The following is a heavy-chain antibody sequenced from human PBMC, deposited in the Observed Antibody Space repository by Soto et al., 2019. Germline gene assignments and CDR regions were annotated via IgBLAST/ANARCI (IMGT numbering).Heavy chain of an antibody. J-gene: IGHJ4*02. D-gene: IGHD3-3*01. CDR2: ISSSSDYI. CDR3: ATDQKGGWIFGVVGY. V-gene: IGHV3-21*01. CDR1: GLTISSYS. Sequence: GGSLRLSCAASGLTISSYSMTWVRQAPGKGLEWVSSISSSSDYIYYADSVKGRFTISRDNGKNSLYLQMSSLRAEDTAVYYCATDQKGGWIFGVVGYWGQGTLVTVSS.